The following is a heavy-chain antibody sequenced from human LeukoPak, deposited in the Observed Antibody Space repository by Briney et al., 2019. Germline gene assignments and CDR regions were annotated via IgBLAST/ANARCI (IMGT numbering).Heavy chain of an antibody. D-gene: IGHD3-10*01. J-gene: IGHJ4*02. Sequence: PGGSLRLSCAASGFTFSSYSMNWVRQAPGKGLEWVSYISSSSSTIYYADSVKGRSTISRDNAKNSLYLQMNSLRAEDTAVYYCARVRYGSGSYYKGGWYFDYWGQGTLVTVSS. CDR2: ISSSSSTI. CDR1: GFTFSSYS. CDR3: ARVRYGSGSYYKGGWYFDY. V-gene: IGHV3-48*04.